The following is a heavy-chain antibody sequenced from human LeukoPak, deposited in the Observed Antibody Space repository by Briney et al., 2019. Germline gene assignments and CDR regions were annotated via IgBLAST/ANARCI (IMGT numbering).Heavy chain of an antibody. CDR1: GYTFTGYY. J-gene: IGHJ4*02. Sequence: GASVKVSCKASGYTFTGYYMHWVRQAPGQGLEWMGRINPNSGGTNYAQKFQGRVTMTRDTSISTAYMELSRLRSDDTAVYCCARDLGYSSGWYVLGDWGQGTLVTVSS. CDR3: ARDLGYSSGWYVLGD. CDR2: INPNSGGT. D-gene: IGHD6-19*01. V-gene: IGHV1-2*06.